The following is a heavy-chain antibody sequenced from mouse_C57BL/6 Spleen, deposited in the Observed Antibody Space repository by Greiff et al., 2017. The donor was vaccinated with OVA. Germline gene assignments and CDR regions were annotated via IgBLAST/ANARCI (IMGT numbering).Heavy chain of an antibody. J-gene: IGHJ4*01. Sequence: VQLKQSGPELVKPGASVKIPCKASGYTFTDYNMDWVKQSHGKSLEWIGDINPNNGGTIYNQKFKGKATLTVDKSSSTAYMELRSLTSEDTAVYYCARGDYDVEAMDYWGQGTSVTVSS. D-gene: IGHD2-4*01. CDR3: ARGDYDVEAMDY. CDR1: GYTFTDYN. V-gene: IGHV1-18*01. CDR2: INPNNGGT.